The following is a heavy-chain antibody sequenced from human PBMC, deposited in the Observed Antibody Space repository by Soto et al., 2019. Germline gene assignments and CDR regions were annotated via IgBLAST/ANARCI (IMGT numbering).Heavy chain of an antibody. CDR3: ATYTSGGGGRGY. CDR1: GASITRDH. J-gene: IGHJ4*02. CDR2: EYSGST. Sequence: QVQLQESGPGLVTPSETLSLTCTVSGASITRDHWNWIRQPPGKGLEWIGEYSGSTNYNPSLKSRSTIPVDTSKNHCSLKLSSGTAADPAVDFCATYTSGGGGRGYWGQGTLVTVSS. V-gene: IGHV4-59*08. D-gene: IGHD6-19*01.